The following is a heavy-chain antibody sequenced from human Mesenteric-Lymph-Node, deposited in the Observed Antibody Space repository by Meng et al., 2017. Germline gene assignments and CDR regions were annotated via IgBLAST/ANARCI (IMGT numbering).Heavy chain of an antibody. V-gene: IGHV1-18*01. J-gene: IGHJ4*02. D-gene: IGHD6-13*01. Sequence: QVQLVQSGAEVKKPEASVKVSGKATGYTFSNYGISWVRQAPGQGLEWMGWISGYSGNTKYAQKLQGRVTMTTDTSTNTAYMELRSLRSDDTAVYYCTRADIAAAGTGGYWGQGTLVTVSS. CDR2: ISGYSGNT. CDR1: GYTFSNYG. CDR3: TRADIAAAGTGGY.